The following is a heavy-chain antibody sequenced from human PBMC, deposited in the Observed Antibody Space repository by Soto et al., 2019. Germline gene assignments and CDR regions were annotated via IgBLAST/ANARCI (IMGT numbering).Heavy chain of an antibody. J-gene: IGHJ6*02. CDR1: GFTFSSYG. CDR3: AKEWSSSSSDYYYYYGMDV. D-gene: IGHD6-6*01. CDR2: ISYDGSNK. Sequence: GGSLRLSCAASGFTFSSYGMHWVRQAPGKGLEWVAVISYDGSNKYYADSVKGRFTISRDNSKNTLYLQMNSLRAEDTAVYYCAKEWSSSSSDYYYYYGMDVWGQGTTVTVSS. V-gene: IGHV3-30*18.